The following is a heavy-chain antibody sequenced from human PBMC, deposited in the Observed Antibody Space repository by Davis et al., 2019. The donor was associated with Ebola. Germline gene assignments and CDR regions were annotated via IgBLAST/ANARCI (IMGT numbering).Heavy chain of an antibody. Sequence: SQTLSLTCAISGDSASRNSAAWNWIRQSPSRGLEWLGRTYYRSKWYNDYAVSVKSRITINPDTSKNQFSLQLNSVTPEDTAVYYCAISRIAAARYYYYGMDVWGQGTTVTVSS. CDR2: TYYRSKWYN. J-gene: IGHJ6*02. V-gene: IGHV6-1*01. D-gene: IGHD6-13*01. CDR1: GDSASRNSAA. CDR3: AISRIAAARYYYYGMDV.